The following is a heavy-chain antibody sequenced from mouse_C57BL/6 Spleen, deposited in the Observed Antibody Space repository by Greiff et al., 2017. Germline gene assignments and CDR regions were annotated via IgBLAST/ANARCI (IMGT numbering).Heavy chain of an antibody. D-gene: IGHD1-1*01. J-gene: IGHJ4*01. V-gene: IGHV5-9-1*02. CDR1: GFTFSSYA. CDR3: TRAGGSSAYWMDY. CDR2: ISSGGDYI. Sequence: EVKLMESGEGLVKPGGSLKLSCAASGFTFSSYAMSWVRQTPEKRLEWVAYISSGGDYIYYAATVKGRFTISRDKARKTLYLQMSRLKSEDTAMYYCTRAGGSSAYWMDYWGQGTSVTVSS.